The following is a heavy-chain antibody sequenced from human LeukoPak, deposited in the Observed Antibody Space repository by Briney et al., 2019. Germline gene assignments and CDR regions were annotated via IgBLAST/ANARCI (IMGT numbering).Heavy chain of an antibody. D-gene: IGHD4-17*01. V-gene: IGHV1-18*01. CDR1: GYTFTSYG. Sequence: ASVKVSCKASGYTFTSYGISWVRQAPGQGLEWMGWISAYNGNTNYAQKLQGRVTMTTDTSTSTAYMELRSLRSDDTAVYYCARGDTVTTGENWFDPWGQGTLVTVSS. CDR2: ISAYNGNT. J-gene: IGHJ5*02. CDR3: ARGDTVTTGENWFDP.